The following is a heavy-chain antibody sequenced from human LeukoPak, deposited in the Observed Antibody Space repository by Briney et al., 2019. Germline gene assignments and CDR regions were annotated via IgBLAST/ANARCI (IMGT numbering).Heavy chain of an antibody. V-gene: IGHV3-64*01. CDR2: ISSNGGST. Sequence: GGSLRLSCAASGFTFSSYAMHWVRQAPGKGLEYVSAISSNGGSTFYANSVKGRFTISRDNSKNTLYLQMGSLRAEDMAVYYCARSPGEVVNPEYAFDIWGQGTMVTVSS. J-gene: IGHJ3*02. CDR3: ARSPGEVVNPEYAFDI. CDR1: GFTFSSYA. D-gene: IGHD3-10*01.